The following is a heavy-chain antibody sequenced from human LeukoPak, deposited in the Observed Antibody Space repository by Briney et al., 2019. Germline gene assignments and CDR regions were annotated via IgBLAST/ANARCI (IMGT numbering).Heavy chain of an antibody. J-gene: IGHJ4*02. V-gene: IGHV3-33*01. CDR1: GFTFGDYG. CDR2: VWANGNTK. Sequence: GRSLRLSCEVFGFTFGDYGMHWVRQAPGKGLQWLAVVWANGNTKYYADSVKGRFTISRDNSKNTLHLQIDSLRAEDTATYYCTRDNANRAYDYWGQGTLVTVSS. CDR3: TRDNANRAYDY. D-gene: IGHD2-2*01.